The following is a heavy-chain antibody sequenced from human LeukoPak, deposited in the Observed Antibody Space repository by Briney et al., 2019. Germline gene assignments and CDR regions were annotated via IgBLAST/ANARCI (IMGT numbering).Heavy chain of an antibody. J-gene: IGHJ6*03. CDR3: ARELEQLVRGETLFYYYYYMDV. CDR2: IKQDGSEK. CDR1: GLPFSSYW. Sequence: GGPLRLSCEASGLPFSSYWMSWVRQAPGKGLEWVANIKQDGSEKYYVDSVKGRFSISRDNAKNSLYLQMNSLRAEDTAVYYCARELEQLVRGETLFYYYYYMDVWGKGTTVTVSS. V-gene: IGHV3-7*01. D-gene: IGHD6-6*01.